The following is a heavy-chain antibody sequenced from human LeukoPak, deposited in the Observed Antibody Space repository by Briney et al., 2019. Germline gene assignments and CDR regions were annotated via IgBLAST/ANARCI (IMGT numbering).Heavy chain of an antibody. J-gene: IGHJ3*02. V-gene: IGHV7-4-1*02. CDR1: GYTFTSYG. CDR3: ASERVPHYYDSSGYYYGDDAFDI. D-gene: IGHD3-22*01. CDR2: INTNTGNP. Sequence: ASVKVPCKASGYTFTSYGISWVRQAPGQGLEWMGWINTNTGNPTYAQGFTGRFVFSLDTSVSTAYLQISSLKAEDTAVYYCASERVPHYYDSSGYYYGDDAFDIWGQGTMVTVSS.